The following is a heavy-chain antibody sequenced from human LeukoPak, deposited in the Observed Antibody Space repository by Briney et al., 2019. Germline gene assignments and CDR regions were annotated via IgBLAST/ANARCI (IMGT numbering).Heavy chain of an antibody. J-gene: IGHJ3*02. D-gene: IGHD4-17*01. V-gene: IGHV3-30*02. CDR3: AKILIPRVKAFDI. Sequence: GGSLRLSCAASGFTFSSYWMSWVRQAPGKGLEWVAFIRYDGSNTYYADSVKGRFTISRDNSKNTLYLQMNSLRAEDTAVYYCAKILIPRVKAFDIWGQATMVTVCS. CDR2: IRYDGSNT. CDR1: GFTFSSYW.